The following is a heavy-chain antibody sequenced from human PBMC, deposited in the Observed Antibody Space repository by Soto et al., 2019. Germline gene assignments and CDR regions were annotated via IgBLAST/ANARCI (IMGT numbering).Heavy chain of an antibody. CDR3: ARRIPVSGPYGAFDI. J-gene: IGHJ3*02. D-gene: IGHD2-21*01. V-gene: IGHV3-30*03. CDR2: ISYDGENQ. Sequence: QVQLVESGGGVVQPGRSLRVSCVASGFTFSNFAMYWVRRAPGNGLEWVALISYDGENQYYADSLKGRFTISRDNSKNTLYLQMNSPRVEDTAVYYCARRIPVSGPYGAFDIWGQGTMVTVSS. CDR1: GFTFSNFA.